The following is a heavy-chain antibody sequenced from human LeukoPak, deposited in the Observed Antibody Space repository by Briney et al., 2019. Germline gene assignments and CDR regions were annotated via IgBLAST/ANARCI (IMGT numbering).Heavy chain of an antibody. CDR2: ISGSSSYI. D-gene: IGHD1-26*01. J-gene: IGHJ6*03. Sequence: GGSLRLSCAASGFTFSSYSMNWVRQAPGKGLEWVSSISGSSSYIYYADSVKGRFTISRDNAKNSLYLQMNSLRAEDTAVYYCAKDGDTMSGTYYYDMDVWGKGTTVTIS. V-gene: IGHV3-21*01. CDR3: AKDGDTMSGTYYYDMDV. CDR1: GFTFSSYS.